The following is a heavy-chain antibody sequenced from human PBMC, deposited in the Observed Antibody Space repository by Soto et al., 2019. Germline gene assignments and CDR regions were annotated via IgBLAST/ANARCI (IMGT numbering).Heavy chain of an antibody. J-gene: IGHJ1*01. CDR3: AKGQFTVVTPGYFQH. D-gene: IGHD2-21*02. CDR2: VSYDGSNK. CDR1: GFTFSSYG. V-gene: IGHV3-30*18. Sequence: HVQLVESGGGVVQPGRSLRLSCAASGFTFSSYGMHWVRQAPGKGLEWVAIVSYDGSNKYYADSVKGRFTISRDNSKNTLYPQMNSLRTEDTAVYYCAKGQFTVVTPGYFQHWGQGTLVTVSS.